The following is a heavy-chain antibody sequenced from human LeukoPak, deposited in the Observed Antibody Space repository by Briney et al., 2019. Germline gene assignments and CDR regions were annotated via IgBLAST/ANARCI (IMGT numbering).Heavy chain of an antibody. CDR2: IKPDGSEK. J-gene: IGHJ4*02. CDR3: VRDKVDNAYTGSLFDY. D-gene: IGHD5-24*01. CDR1: GFAFSSYW. Sequence: GGSLRLFCGTSGFAFSSYWMSWVRQAPGKGLEWVAIIKPDGSEKHYVDSVKGRFTISGDNAKNSVYLQMNSLRAEDTAVYYCVRDKVDNAYTGSLFDYWGQGTLVTVSS. V-gene: IGHV3-7*01.